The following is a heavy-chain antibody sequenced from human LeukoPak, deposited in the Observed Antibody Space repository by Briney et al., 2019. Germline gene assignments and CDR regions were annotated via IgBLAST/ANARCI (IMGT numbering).Heavy chain of an antibody. J-gene: IGHJ3*02. CDR3: ARDIEGSGQLGAFDI. CDR1: GFIFSGYG. D-gene: IGHD6-19*01. Sequence: PGGSLRLSCAASGFIFSGYGMHWVRQAPGKRLEWVAVIWFDGSKKYYADSVKGRFTISRDNSRNTLYLQMNSLRAEDTAVYYCARDIEGSGQLGAFDIWGQGTMVTVSS. V-gene: IGHV3-33*01. CDR2: IWFDGSKK.